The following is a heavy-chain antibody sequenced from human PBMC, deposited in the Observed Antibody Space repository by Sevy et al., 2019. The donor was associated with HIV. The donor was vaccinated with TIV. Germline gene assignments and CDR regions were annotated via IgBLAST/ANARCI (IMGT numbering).Heavy chain of an antibody. Sequence: GGSLRLSCAASGFSVSNSYMSWVRQAPGKGLQWVSVIYSCDSTYYTDSVKGRFTISRDNSKNTLYLQMNSLRAEDTAVYYCARLSVYYYDSSGYYTTGHAFDIWGQGTMVTVSS. CDR2: IYSCDST. CDR3: ARLSVYYYDSSGYYTTGHAFDI. J-gene: IGHJ3*02. D-gene: IGHD3-22*01. CDR1: GFSVSNSY. V-gene: IGHV3-53*01.